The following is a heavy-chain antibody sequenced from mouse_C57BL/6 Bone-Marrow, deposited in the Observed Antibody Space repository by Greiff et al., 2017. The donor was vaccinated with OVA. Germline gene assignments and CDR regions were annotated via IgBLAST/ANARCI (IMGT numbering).Heavy chain of an antibody. CDR3: ARAGPYSPYAMDY. J-gene: IGHJ4*01. Sequence: VQLQQSGAELARPGASVKIPCKASGYTFTDYNMDWVKQSHGKSLEWIGDINPNNGGTIYNQKFKGKATLTVDKSSSTAYMELRSLTSEDTAVYYCARAGPYSPYAMDYWGQGTSVTVSS. V-gene: IGHV1-18*01. CDR2: INPNNGGT. CDR1: GYTFTDYN. D-gene: IGHD2-12*01.